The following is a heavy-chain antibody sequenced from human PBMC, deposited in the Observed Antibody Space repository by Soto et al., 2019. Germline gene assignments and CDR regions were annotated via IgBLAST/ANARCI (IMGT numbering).Heavy chain of an antibody. CDR2: IYYSGST. D-gene: IGHD2-15*01. CDR1: GGSISSGGYY. V-gene: IGHV4-31*03. J-gene: IGHJ5*02. CDR3: ARDRVYCSGGSCATIFDP. Sequence: TSETLSLTCTVSGGSISSGGYYWSWIRQHPGKGLEWIGYIYYSGSTYYNPSLKSRVTISVDTSKNQFSLKLSSVTAADTAVYYCARDRVYCSGGSCATIFDPWGQGTLVTVSS.